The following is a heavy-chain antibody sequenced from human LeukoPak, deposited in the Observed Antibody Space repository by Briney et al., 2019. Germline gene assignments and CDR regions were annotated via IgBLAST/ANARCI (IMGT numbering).Heavy chain of an antibody. D-gene: IGHD2/OR15-2a*01. CDR2: IYYGGST. J-gene: IGHJ2*01. Sequence: PSETLSLTCTVSGGSISSYYWSWIRQPPGKGLEWIGYIYYGGSTNYNPSLKSRVTISVDTTKNQFSLKLSSVTAADTAVYYCARLAFLAYWYFDLWGRGTLVTVSS. V-gene: IGHV4-59*01. CDR1: GGSISSYY. CDR3: ARLAFLAYWYFDL.